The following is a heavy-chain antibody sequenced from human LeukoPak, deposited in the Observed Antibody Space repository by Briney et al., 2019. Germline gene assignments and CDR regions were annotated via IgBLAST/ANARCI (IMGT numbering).Heavy chain of an antibody. J-gene: IGHJ6*02. D-gene: IGHD3-10*01. CDR2: IWYDGSNK. Sequence: GGSLRLSCAASGFTFSSYGMHWVRQAPGKGLEWVAVIWYDGSNKYYADSVKGRFTISRDNSKNTLYLQMNSLRAEDTAVYYCARDYHGSGSYYNRPLGYGMDVWGQGTTVTVSS. CDR1: GFTFSSYG. CDR3: ARDYHGSGSYYNRPLGYGMDV. V-gene: IGHV3-33*01.